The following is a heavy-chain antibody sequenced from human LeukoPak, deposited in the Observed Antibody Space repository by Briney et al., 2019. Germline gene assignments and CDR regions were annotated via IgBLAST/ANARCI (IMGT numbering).Heavy chain of an antibody. Sequence: PGGSLRLSCVVSGLSFSHSYMTWIRQTPGMGLESLAYISGMGHDIYYADSVKGRFTISRDNAKNSLYLQMNSLRPEDTALYYCSTGPRSLPYWGPGTLVTVSS. J-gene: IGHJ4*01. D-gene: IGHD4-23*01. CDR1: GLSFSHSY. V-gene: IGHV3-11*01. CDR3: STGPRSLPY. CDR2: ISGMGHDI.